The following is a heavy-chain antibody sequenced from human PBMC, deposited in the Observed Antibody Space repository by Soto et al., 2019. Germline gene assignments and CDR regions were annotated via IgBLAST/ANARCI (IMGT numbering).Heavy chain of an antibody. CDR2: ISSGSKTI. CDR3: AREDSVGARSLDY. V-gene: IGHV3-48*02. D-gene: IGHD1-26*01. J-gene: IGHJ4*01. Sequence: QAGWSLRLSCAASGFTFSGYSVNWVRQAPGKGLEWGSYISSGSKTIYYAEAVKGRFTVSRDNARHSQYLQMNSLRDEDTAVYYCAREDSVGARSLDYWGHGRMVTGS. CDR1: GFTFSGYS.